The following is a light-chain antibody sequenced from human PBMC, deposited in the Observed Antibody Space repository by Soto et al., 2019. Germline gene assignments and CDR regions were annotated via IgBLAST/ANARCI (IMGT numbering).Light chain of an antibody. CDR1: QTVTTD. J-gene: IGKJ1*01. Sequence: EIVMTQSPVTLSVSPGERATLSCRASQTVTTDLAGYQQKPGQAPRLVIHGASTRATDFPARFSGSGSGTEFTLTISSLQSEDIAVYYCHQYYTWPRTFGQGTKVEIK. V-gene: IGKV3-15*01. CDR2: GAS. CDR3: HQYYTWPRT.